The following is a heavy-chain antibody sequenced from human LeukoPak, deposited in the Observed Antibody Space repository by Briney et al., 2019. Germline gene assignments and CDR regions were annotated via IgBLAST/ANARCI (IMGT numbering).Heavy chain of an antibody. V-gene: IGHV4-31*03. D-gene: IGHD7-27*01. Sequence: ASETLSLTCTVSGVSINSGGYYWSWIRQHPGKGLEWIGYIYYSGSTYYNPSLKSRVTISVDTSKNQFSLKLSSVTAADTAVYYCARAWGSHSADYWGQGTLVTVSS. J-gene: IGHJ4*02. CDR3: ARAWGSHSADY. CDR1: GVSINSGGYY. CDR2: IYYSGST.